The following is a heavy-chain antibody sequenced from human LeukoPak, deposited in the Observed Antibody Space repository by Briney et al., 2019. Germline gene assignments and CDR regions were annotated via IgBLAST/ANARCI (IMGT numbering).Heavy chain of an antibody. CDR2: ISWNSGSI. Sequence: PGRSLRLSXAASGFTFDDYAMHWVRQAPGKGLEWVSGISWNSGSIGYADSVKGRFTISRDNAKNSLYLQMNSLRAEDMALYYCARRMAAFDIWGQGTMVTVSS. CDR1: GFTFDDYA. J-gene: IGHJ3*02. V-gene: IGHV3-9*03. CDR3: ARRMAAFDI. D-gene: IGHD5-24*01.